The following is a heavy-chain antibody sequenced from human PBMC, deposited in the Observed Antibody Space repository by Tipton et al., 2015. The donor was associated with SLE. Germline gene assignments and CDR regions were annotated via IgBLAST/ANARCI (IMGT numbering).Heavy chain of an antibody. J-gene: IGHJ4*02. D-gene: IGHD1-1*01. Sequence: TPSLTCTVSGASIDSSGYSWGWIRQPPGKGQEWIGCFYYSGNTYFNPSLQGRATIAIDTSKNQVSLQLRSVTAADTAVYYCASKISLTTDNWGQGTLVAVSS. V-gene: IGHV4-39*07. CDR3: ASKISLTTDN. CDR1: GASIDSSGYS. CDR2: FYYSGNT.